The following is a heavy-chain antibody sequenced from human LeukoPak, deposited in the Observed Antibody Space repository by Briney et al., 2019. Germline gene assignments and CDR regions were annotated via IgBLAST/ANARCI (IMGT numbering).Heavy chain of an antibody. CDR2: ISYDGSNK. CDR3: AREKDYYDSSGAVGAFDI. CDR1: GFTFSSYA. V-gene: IGHV3-30*04. Sequence: PGRSLRLSCAASGFTFSSYAMHWVRQAPGKGLEWVAVISYDGSNKYYADSVKGRFTISRDNSKNTLYLQMNSLRAEDTAVYYCAREKDYYDSSGAVGAFDIWVQGTMVTVS. J-gene: IGHJ3*02. D-gene: IGHD3-22*01.